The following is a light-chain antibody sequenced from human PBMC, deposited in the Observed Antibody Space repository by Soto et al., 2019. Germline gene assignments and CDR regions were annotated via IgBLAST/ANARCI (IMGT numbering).Light chain of an antibody. CDR2: EVS. V-gene: IGLV2-14*01. Sequence: QSVLAQPASVSGSPGQSITISCTGTASDVGDYNYVSWYQQLPGKAPRLIIYEVSNRPSGVSNRFSGSKSGHTASLTISGLQAEDEADYYCSSYTSSSTLYVFGTGTKVTV. J-gene: IGLJ1*01. CDR3: SSYTSSSTLYV. CDR1: ASDVGDYNY.